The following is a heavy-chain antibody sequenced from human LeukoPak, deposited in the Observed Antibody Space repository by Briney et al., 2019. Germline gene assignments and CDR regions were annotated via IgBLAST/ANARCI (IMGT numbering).Heavy chain of an antibody. V-gene: IGHV1-18*01. J-gene: IGHJ4*02. CDR2: ISAYNGNT. D-gene: IGHD6-19*01. CDR1: GYTFTSYG. Sequence: GASVKVSCKASGYTFTSYGISWVRQAPGQGLEWMGWISAYNGNTNYAQKLQGRVTMTTDTSTSTAYMELRSLRSDDTAVYYCARDRGGQWLVGRTRYFDYWGQGTLVTVSS. CDR3: ARDRGGQWLVGRTRYFDY.